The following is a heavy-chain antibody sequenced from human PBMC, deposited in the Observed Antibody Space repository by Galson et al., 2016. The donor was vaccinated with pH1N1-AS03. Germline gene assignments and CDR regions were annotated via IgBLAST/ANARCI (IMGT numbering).Heavy chain of an antibody. CDR1: GGTLSNYA. Sequence: SVKVFCKASGGTLSNYAITWVRQAPGQGLEWMGGLIPIFHTPNYAQKFQGRVTITADESTDTAYMELSSLTSEDTAVYYCAREGRSLDWDYYAMDVWGQGTLVTVSS. V-gene: IGHV1-69*13. CDR3: AREGRSLDWDYYAMDV. D-gene: IGHD3-3*01. J-gene: IGHJ6*02. CDR2: LIPIFHTP.